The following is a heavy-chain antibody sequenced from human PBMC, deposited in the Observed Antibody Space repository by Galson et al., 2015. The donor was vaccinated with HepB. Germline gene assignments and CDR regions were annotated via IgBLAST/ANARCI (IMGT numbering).Heavy chain of an antibody. CDR2: ISGYNANT. CDR1: GYTFTSYD. V-gene: IGHV1-18*01. D-gene: IGHD3-3*01. CDR3: ARGTTVTRGYYDFWSGHAFDI. J-gene: IGHJ3*02. Sequence: SVKVSCKASGYTFTSYDISWVRRAPGQGLEWMGWISGYNANTHYAQKLQGRVTMTTDTSTSTAYMELRSLRSDDTAMYYCARGTTVTRGYYDFWSGHAFDIWGQGTMVTVSS.